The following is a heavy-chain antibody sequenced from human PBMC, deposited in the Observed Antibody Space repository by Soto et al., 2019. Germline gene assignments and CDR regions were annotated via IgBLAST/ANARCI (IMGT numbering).Heavy chain of an antibody. D-gene: IGHD3-10*01. V-gene: IGHV3-23*01. J-gene: IGHJ4*02. CDR2: ISASGDRA. Sequence: GGSLRLSCAASGFTFSSSAMSWVRQAPGKGLEWVSDISASGDRAFYADSVKGRFTISRDNSRNTLYLQMNSLRAEDTAVYYCAKVLGRWFFDYWGLKTLVTVSS. CDR1: GFTFSSSA. CDR3: AKVLGRWFFDY.